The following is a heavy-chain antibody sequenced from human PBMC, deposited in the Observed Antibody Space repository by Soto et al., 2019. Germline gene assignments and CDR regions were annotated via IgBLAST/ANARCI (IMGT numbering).Heavy chain of an antibody. V-gene: IGHV4-59*01. D-gene: IGHD1-1*01. CDR2: VIPGVSP. J-gene: IGHJ2*01. CDR1: GGSMSSYY. CDR3: ARVWRRGWYFDL. Sequence: SETLSLTCTVSGGSMSSYYWSWIRQPPGKGLEWIGYVIPGVSPTYNPSLKSRVTMSVDTSKNQLSLNLSSVTAADTARYYCARVWRRGWYFDLWGRGTLVTVSS.